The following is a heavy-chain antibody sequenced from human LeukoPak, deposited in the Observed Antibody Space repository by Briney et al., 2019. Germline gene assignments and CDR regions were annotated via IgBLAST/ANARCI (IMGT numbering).Heavy chain of an antibody. CDR1: GFSFRTSW. V-gene: IGHV3-74*01. CDR2: IKSDGRST. Sequence: GVSLRLSCAASGFSFRTSWMHWVRQAPGKGLVSVARIKSDGRSTDYADSVKGRFTISRDNAKNTLFLQMNSLRAEDTAVYYCARGTVTDIIDYWGLGTLVTVSS. D-gene: IGHD2-21*02. J-gene: IGHJ4*02. CDR3: ARGTVTDIIDY.